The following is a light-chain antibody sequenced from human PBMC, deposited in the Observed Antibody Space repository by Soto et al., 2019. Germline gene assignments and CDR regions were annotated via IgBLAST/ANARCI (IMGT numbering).Light chain of an antibody. CDR2: AAS. Sequence: DIQMTQSPSSLSASVGDRVTITCRTSQSISSYLNWYQQKPGKIPKLLIYAASSLQSGVPSRFSGSGSGTEFTLTISSLQSEDFAVYYCQQYNNWPPITFGQGTRLEIK. V-gene: IGKV1-39*01. CDR1: QSISSY. J-gene: IGKJ5*01. CDR3: QQYNNWPPIT.